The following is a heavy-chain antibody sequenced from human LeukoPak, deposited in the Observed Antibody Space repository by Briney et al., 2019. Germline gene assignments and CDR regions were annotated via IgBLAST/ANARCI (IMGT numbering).Heavy chain of an antibody. CDR1: GFTFSSYG. V-gene: IGHV3-30*02. J-gene: IGHJ4*02. CDR3: AKVLGGSSGWNFYLDY. Sequence: GGSLRLSCAASGFTFSSYGMHWVRQAPGKGLEWVAFIRYDGSNIYYADSVKGRFTISRDNSKNTLYLQMNSLRAEDTAVYYCAKVLGGSSGWNFYLDYWGQGTLVTVSP. CDR2: IRYDGSNI. D-gene: IGHD6-19*01.